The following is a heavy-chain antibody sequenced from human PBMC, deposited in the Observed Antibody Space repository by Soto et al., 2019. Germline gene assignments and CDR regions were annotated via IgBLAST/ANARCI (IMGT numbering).Heavy chain of an antibody. CDR3: ARRLSNYDSLTGYWNYYYGMDV. Sequence: PGESLKISCKGSGYSFTSYWIGWVRQMPGKGLEWMGIIYPGDSDTRYSPSFQGQVTISADKSISTAYLQWSSLKASDTAMYYCARRLSNYDSLTGYWNYYYGMDVWGQGTTVTVSS. CDR2: IYPGDSDT. V-gene: IGHV5-51*01. J-gene: IGHJ6*02. D-gene: IGHD3-9*01. CDR1: GYSFTSYW.